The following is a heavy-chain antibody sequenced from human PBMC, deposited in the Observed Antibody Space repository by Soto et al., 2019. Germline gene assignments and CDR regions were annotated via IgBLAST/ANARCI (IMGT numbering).Heavy chain of an antibody. CDR2: IKQDGSEK. D-gene: IGHD3-16*02. V-gene: IGHV3-7*03. CDR3: ARVGRYDYVWGSYRYRYYFDY. J-gene: IGHJ4*02. CDR1: GFTFSSYW. Sequence: EVQLVESGGGLVQPGGSLRLSCAASGFTFSSYWMSWVRQAPGKGLEWVANIKQDGSEKYYVDSVKGRFTISRDNAKNSLYLQMNSLRAEDTAVYYCARVGRYDYVWGSYRYRYYFDYWGQGTLVTVSS.